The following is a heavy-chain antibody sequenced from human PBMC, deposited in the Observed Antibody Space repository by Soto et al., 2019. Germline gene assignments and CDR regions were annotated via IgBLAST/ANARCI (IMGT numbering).Heavy chain of an antibody. J-gene: IGHJ4*02. CDR1: GTSIVAYY. CDR2: ISYRGST. CDR3: ARDPELHGLDH. D-gene: IGHD2-21*01. V-gene: IGHV4-59*01. Sequence: PSETLSLTCSVSGTSIVAYYGTWIRQPPGKALEWIEYISYRGSTKYNPSLKNRVAISLDTSRNQFSLNLTPVTASDTAVYFCARDPELHGLDHWGQGTLVTVSS.